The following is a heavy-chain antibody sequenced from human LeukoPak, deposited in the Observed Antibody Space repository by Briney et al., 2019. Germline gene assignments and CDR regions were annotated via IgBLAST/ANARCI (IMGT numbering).Heavy chain of an antibody. CDR1: GFTFSSYG. D-gene: IGHD2-2*02. CDR3: ATGQELLYNYFDY. Sequence: PGGSLRLSCAASGFTFSSYGMHWVRQAPGKGLEWVTFIRYDGSNKYYADSVKGRFTISRDNSKNTLYLQMNSLRAEDTAVYYCATGQELLYNYFDYWGEGALVTVSS. CDR2: IRYDGSNK. V-gene: IGHV3-30*02. J-gene: IGHJ4*02.